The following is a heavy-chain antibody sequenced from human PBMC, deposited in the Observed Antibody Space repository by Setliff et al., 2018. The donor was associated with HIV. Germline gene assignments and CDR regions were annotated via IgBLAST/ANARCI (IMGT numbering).Heavy chain of an antibody. CDR1: GGSVNSTFYH. J-gene: IGHJ4*02. CDR3: ARLVSSSSKFDS. Sequence: SETLSLTCSVSGGSVNSTFYHWGWIRQTPGKGLEWIGSIHYGGSTYFYNPSLKSRVTISVDTSKNQFSLKLSSVTAADTAVYYCARLVSSSSKFDSWGQGTLVTVSS. D-gene: IGHD6-6*01. V-gene: IGHV4-39*07. CDR2: IHYGGST.